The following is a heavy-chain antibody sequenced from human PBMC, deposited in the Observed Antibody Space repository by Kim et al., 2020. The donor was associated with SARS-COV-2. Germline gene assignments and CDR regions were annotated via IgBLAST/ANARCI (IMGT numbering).Heavy chain of an antibody. V-gene: IGHV3-23*01. J-gene: IGHJ4*02. D-gene: IGHD2-15*01. CDR1: GFTFSTYA. CDR3: ARDWMGRISAPLDY. Sequence: GGSLRLSCATSGFTFSTYAMSWVRQAPGKGLEWVSAISGDDAGTYYADSVKGRFTISRDNSKDTVCLQMNSLRDEDTAVYYCARDWMGRISAPLDYWGQGTLVTVSS. CDR2: ISGDDAGT.